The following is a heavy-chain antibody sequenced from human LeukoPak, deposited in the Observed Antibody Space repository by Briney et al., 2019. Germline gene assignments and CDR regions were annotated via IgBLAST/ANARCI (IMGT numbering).Heavy chain of an antibody. CDR2: ISGSGGST. V-gene: IGHV3-23*01. CDR3: AKDKPCDSSGPPSYFDY. J-gene: IGHJ4*02. D-gene: IGHD3-22*01. CDR1: VFTFTSYA. Sequence: PGRSLRLSCAASVFTFTSYAMSWVPQAPGKGLEWVSAISGSGGSTYYADSLKGRFTISRHNSKNTLYRQMNSLRDEDTAVYYCAKDKPCDSSGPPSYFDYWGQGTLVTVSS.